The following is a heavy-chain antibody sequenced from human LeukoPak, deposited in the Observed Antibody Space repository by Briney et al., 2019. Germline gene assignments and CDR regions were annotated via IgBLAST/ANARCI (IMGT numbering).Heavy chain of an antibody. CDR1: GGTFSSYA. V-gene: IGHV1-69*13. D-gene: IGHD3-22*01. Sequence: SVKVSCKASGGTFSSYAISWVRQAPGQGLEWMGGIIPIFGTANYAQKFQGRVTITADESTSTAYMELSRLRSDDTALYYCARAGVWDYSDTSGYHNGAFDIWGQGTMVTVSS. J-gene: IGHJ3*02. CDR2: IIPIFGTA. CDR3: ARAGVWDYSDTSGYHNGAFDI.